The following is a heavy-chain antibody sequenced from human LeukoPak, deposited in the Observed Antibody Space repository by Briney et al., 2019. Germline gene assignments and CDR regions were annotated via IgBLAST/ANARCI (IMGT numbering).Heavy chain of an antibody. V-gene: IGHV4-34*01. CDR1: GGSFSGYY. CDR3: ARGIVGATMSSDLLTKDY. CDR2: INHSGST. D-gene: IGHD1-26*01. Sequence: SETLSLTCAVYGGSFSGYYWSWIRQPPGKGLEWIGEINHSGSTNYNPSLKSRVTISVDTSKNQFSLKLSSVTAADTAMYYCARGIVGATMSSDLLTKDYWGQGTLVTVSS. J-gene: IGHJ4*02.